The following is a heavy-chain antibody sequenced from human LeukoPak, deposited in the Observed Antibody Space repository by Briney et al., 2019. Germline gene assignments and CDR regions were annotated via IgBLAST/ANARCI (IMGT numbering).Heavy chain of an antibody. D-gene: IGHD3-16*01. CDR3: AREVDGGFDP. V-gene: IGHV3-64*01. Sequence: GGSVGLSCAASGFTFSFYTMHWVRQAPGKGLESVSAISPNGDATYYVNSVKDRFTISRDNSKNTLFLQMGSLRVEDMAVYYCAREVDGGFDPWGQGALVTVSS. J-gene: IGHJ5*02. CDR1: GFTFSFYT. CDR2: ISPNGDAT.